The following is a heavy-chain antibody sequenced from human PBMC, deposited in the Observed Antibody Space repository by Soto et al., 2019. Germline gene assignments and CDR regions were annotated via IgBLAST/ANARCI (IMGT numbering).Heavy chain of an antibody. CDR2: ISAYNGNT. Sequence: VASVKVSCKASGYTFTSYGISWVRQAPGQGLEWMGWISAYNGNTNYAQKLQGRVTMTTDTSTSTAYMELRSLRSDDTAVYYCARDGVVAAAGYYYYYYGMDVWGQGTTVTVSS. J-gene: IGHJ6*02. CDR1: GYTFTSYG. CDR3: ARDGVVAAAGYYYYYYGMDV. D-gene: IGHD6-13*01. V-gene: IGHV1-18*01.